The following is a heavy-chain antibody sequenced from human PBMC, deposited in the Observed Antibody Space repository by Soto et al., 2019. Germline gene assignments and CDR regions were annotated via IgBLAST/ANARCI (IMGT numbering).Heavy chain of an antibody. D-gene: IGHD3-22*01. Sequence: SETLSLTCTVSGGSISSGDYYWSWIRQPPGKGLEWIGYIYYSGSTYYNPSLKSRVTISVDTSKNQFSLKLSSVTAADTAVYYCASSYDSSGYTPLDYWGQGTLVTVSS. V-gene: IGHV4-30-4*01. J-gene: IGHJ4*02. CDR2: IYYSGST. CDR3: ASSYDSSGYTPLDY. CDR1: GGSISSGDYY.